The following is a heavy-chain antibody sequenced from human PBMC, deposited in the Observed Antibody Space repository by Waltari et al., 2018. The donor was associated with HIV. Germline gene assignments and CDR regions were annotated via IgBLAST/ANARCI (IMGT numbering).Heavy chain of an antibody. CDR1: GFLLSSYG. J-gene: IGHJ4*02. D-gene: IGHD2-8*01. V-gene: IGHV3-33*01. CDR3: ARGDIILMVYTIDY. Sequence: QVQLMESGGGEVQPGRSLRLSSASSGFLLSSYGMHWVRQAPGKGLEWVAVIWFDGNHIYYSDSVKGRFTISRDNSKDTVDLQMNSLRTEDTGVYYCARGDIILMVYTIDYWGQGTLVSVSS. CDR2: IWFDGNHI.